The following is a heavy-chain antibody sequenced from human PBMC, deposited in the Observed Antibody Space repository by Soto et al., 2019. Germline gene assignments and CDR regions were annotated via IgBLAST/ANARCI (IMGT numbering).Heavy chain of an antibody. V-gene: IGHV4-39*01. CDR1: GCFISNSCY. CDR3: VRQRTPVLRRQLDAFVI. CDR2: FYSSGST. Sequence: QVQLQESGPGLVKPSETLSLTCTVSGCFISNSCYWGWIRQPPGKGLEWIGSFYSSGSTYYNPSPKTRVSLPVDTSTNKFSLKLVSITGAATAVYYCVRQRTPVLRRQLDAFVIWGLWIVVLVSS. J-gene: IGHJ3*02. D-gene: IGHD4-17*01.